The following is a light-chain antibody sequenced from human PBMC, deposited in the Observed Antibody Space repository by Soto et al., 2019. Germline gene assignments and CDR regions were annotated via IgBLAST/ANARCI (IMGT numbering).Light chain of an antibody. J-gene: IGKJ2*01. CDR1: QGISSY. Sequence: AIRMTQSPSSLSASTGDRVTITCRASQGISSYLAWYQQKPGKAPKLLIYAASTLQIGVPSRFSGSGSGTDFTLTISCLQSEDFATYYCQQYYSYPHTFGQGTKLEIK. CDR2: AAS. V-gene: IGKV1-8*01. CDR3: QQYYSYPHT.